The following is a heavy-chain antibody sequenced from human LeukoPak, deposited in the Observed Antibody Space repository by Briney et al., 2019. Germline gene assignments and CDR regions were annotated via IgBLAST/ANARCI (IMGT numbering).Heavy chain of an antibody. CDR1: GGTFSSYA. D-gene: IGHD3-22*01. Sequence: SVKVSCKASGGTFSSYAISWVRQAPGQGLEWMGGIIPIFGTANYAQKFQGRVTMTRDTSTSTVYMELSSLRSEDTAVYYCARAYYHDSSDYYFPLDYWGQGTLVTVSS. V-gene: IGHV1-69*05. CDR2: IIPIFGTA. CDR3: ARAYYHDSSDYYFPLDY. J-gene: IGHJ4*02.